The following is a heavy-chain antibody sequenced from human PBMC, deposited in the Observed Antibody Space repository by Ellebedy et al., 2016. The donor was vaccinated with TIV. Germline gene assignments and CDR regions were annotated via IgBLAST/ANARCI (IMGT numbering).Heavy chain of an antibody. D-gene: IGHD1-26*01. Sequence: GESLKISCAASGFSFSNYLMTWVRQAPGKGLEWVANINQDGSEEQYVDSVKGRFTISRDNAKNSLYLQMSSLRAEDTAVYYCARDPAGRTWGAFDLWGQGTMATVSS. CDR3: ARDPAGRTWGAFDL. CDR1: GFSFSNYL. J-gene: IGHJ3*01. V-gene: IGHV3-7*03. CDR2: INQDGSEE.